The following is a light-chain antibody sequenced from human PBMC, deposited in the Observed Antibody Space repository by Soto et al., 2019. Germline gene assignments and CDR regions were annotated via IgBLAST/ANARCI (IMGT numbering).Light chain of an antibody. V-gene: IGKV3-20*01. Sequence: EIVLTQSPGTLSLSQGERATLSCRASQSISSNYLAWYQQKPGQAPRLLIYGASTRATGIPDRFSGRWSGTDFTLTISRLEPEDLAVYFGQQYTQSLWTFGQGTKVDIK. CDR1: QSISSNY. CDR2: GAS. J-gene: IGKJ1*01. CDR3: QQYTQSLWT.